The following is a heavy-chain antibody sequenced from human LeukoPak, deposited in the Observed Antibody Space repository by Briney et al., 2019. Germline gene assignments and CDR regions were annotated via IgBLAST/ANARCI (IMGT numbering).Heavy chain of an antibody. CDR1: GGSISSSSYY. CDR2: IYYSGST. D-gene: IGHD3-10*01. CDR3: ASTRRYHEFGEFLSPYYFDY. J-gene: IGHJ4*02. Sequence: SETLSLTCTVSGGSISSSSYYWGWIRQPPGKGLEWIGSIYYSGSTYYNPSLKGRVTISVDTSKNQFSLKLSSVTAADTAVYYCASTRRYHEFGEFLSPYYFDYWGQGTLVTVSS. V-gene: IGHV4-39*01.